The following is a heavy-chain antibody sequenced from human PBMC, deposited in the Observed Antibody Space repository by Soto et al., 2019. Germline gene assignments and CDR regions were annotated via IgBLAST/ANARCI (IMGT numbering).Heavy chain of an antibody. CDR3: AKGRTRNYYYYGMDV. CDR1: GFTFSSYG. CDR2: ISYDGSNK. V-gene: IGHV3-30*18. J-gene: IGHJ6*02. Sequence: PGGSLRLSCAASGFTFSSYGMHWVRQAPGKGLEWMAVISYDGSNKYYADSVKGRFTISRDNSKNTLYLQMNSLRAEDTAVYYCAKGRTRNYYYYGMDVWGQGTTVTVSS.